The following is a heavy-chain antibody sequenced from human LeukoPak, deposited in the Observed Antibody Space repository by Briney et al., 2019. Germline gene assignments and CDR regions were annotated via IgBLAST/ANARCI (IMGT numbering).Heavy chain of an antibody. CDR2: MSYDGSNK. V-gene: IGHV3-30*18. D-gene: IGHD3-9*01. Sequence: PGRSLRLSCAASGFTFSSYGMHWVRQAPGKGLEWVAVMSYDGSNKYYADSVKGRFTISRDNSKNTLYLQMNSLRAEDTAVYYCAKEGGILTGYYATLFDYWGQGTLVTVSS. CDR3: AKEGGILTGYYATLFDY. CDR1: GFTFSSYG. J-gene: IGHJ4*02.